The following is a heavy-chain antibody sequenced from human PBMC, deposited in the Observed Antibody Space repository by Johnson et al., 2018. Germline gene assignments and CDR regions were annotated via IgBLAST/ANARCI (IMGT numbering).Heavy chain of an antibody. CDR1: GYDY. CDR3: ARGFSYKTD. CDR2: LNPTGGRA. Sequence: QVQLVQSGAEVRKPGASVTLSCKTSGYDYIRCVRKAPGQGLEWTRILNPTGGRASTAQKFQDRVTITADESTGTAYMELSSLTFEDTAVYYCARGFSYKTDWGQGTQVTVSS. J-gene: IGHJ1*01. V-gene: IGHV1-46*01. D-gene: IGHD1-14*01.